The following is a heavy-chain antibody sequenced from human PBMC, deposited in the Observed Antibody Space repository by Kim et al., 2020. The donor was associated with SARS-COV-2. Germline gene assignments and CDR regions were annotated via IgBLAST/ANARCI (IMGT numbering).Heavy chain of an antibody. J-gene: IGHJ4*02. CDR3: ATRIRYTYGD. Sequence: GNTYYNPSLRGRVTISVDTSRNQFSLRLTSVTAADTGVYYCATRIRYTYGDWGQGTLVAVSS. CDR2: GNT. D-gene: IGHD5-18*01. V-gene: IGHV4-30-2*04.